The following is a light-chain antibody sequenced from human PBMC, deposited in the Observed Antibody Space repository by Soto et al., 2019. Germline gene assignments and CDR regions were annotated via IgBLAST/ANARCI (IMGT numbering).Light chain of an antibody. Sequence: EIVLTQSPGTLSLSPGERATLSCRASQSVSSNYLAWYQQKHGQAPRLLIFGASSRESDIPDSFSGSGYGTDFTLTISRIEHEDVSVYYCQQYCSSTPYTFGRGTKLEIK. CDR2: GAS. J-gene: IGKJ2*01. CDR3: QQYCSSTPYT. CDR1: QSVSSNY. V-gene: IGKV3-20*01.